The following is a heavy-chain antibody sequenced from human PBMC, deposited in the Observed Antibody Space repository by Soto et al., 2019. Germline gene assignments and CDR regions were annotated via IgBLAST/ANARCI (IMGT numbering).Heavy chain of an antibody. J-gene: IGHJ5*02. CDR1: GYTFTSYG. Sequence: AASVKVSCKASGYTFTSYGISWVRPAPGQGLEWMGWISAYNGNTNYAQKLQGRVTMTTDTSTSTAYMELRSLRSDDTAVYYCAREGQWLGNNWFDPWGQGTLVTVSS. CDR3: AREGQWLGNNWFDP. D-gene: IGHD6-19*01. CDR2: ISAYNGNT. V-gene: IGHV1-18*01.